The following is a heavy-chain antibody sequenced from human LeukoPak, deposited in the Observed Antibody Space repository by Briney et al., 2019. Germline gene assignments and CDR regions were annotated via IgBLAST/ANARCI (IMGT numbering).Heavy chain of an antibody. V-gene: IGHV1-2*06. CDR1: GYTFTSYY. Sequence: ASVKVSCKASGYTFTSYYMHWVRQAPGQGLEWMGRINPNSGGTNYAQKFQGRVTMTRDTSISTAYMELSRLRSDDTAVYYCAREAAVVTMIVVVGFDYWGQGTLVTVSS. J-gene: IGHJ4*02. CDR2: INPNSGGT. D-gene: IGHD3-22*01. CDR3: AREAAVVTMIVVVGFDY.